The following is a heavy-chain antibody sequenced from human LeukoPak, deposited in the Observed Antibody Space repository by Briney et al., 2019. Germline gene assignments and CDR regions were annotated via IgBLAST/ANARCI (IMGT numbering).Heavy chain of an antibody. Sequence: ASVKVSCKASGYTFTGYYMHWVRQAPGQGLEWMGWINPNSGGTNYAQKFQGRVTMTRDTSISTAYMELSRLRSDDTAVYYCARVPAAIFHYMDVRGKGTTVTVSS. V-gene: IGHV1-2*02. CDR2: INPNSGGT. CDR1: GYTFTGYY. CDR3: ARVPAAIFHYMDV. J-gene: IGHJ6*03. D-gene: IGHD2-2*01.